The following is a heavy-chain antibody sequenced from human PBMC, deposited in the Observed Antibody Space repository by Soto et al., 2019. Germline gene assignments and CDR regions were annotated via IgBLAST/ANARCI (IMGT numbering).Heavy chain of an antibody. CDR2: IIPIFGTE. CDR3: ARAPRFVVVIPIRHHYYRMDF. CDR1: GGTFSSYA. Sequence: GASVMVSCKASGGTFSSYAISWVRPAPGQGLEWMGGIIPIFGTENYAQEFQGRVTITADEATSTAYMELSSLSSEDTAVYYCARAPRFVVVIPIRHHYYRMDFRSQGTTVIGS. J-gene: IGHJ6*02. V-gene: IGHV1-69*13. D-gene: IGHD3-22*01.